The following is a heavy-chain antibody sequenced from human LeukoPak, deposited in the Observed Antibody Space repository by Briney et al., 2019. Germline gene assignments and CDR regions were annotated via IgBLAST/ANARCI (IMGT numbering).Heavy chain of an antibody. V-gene: IGHV3-23*01. Sequence: GGSLRLSCAASGFTFSNYAMNWVRQAPGKGLEWVSAFTGSGGSTYYADSVKGRFTISRDNSKNTLYLQMNSLRAEDTAVYYCARREYYYDSSGYYSFDYWGQGTLVTVSS. CDR2: FTGSGGST. J-gene: IGHJ4*02. CDR3: ARREYYYDSSGYYSFDY. D-gene: IGHD3-22*01. CDR1: GFTFSNYA.